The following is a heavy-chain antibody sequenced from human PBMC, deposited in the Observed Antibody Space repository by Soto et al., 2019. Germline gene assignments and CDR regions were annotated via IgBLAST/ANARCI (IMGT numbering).Heavy chain of an antibody. J-gene: IGHJ5*02. CDR3: ARDPRSIAARPMVWFDP. V-gene: IGHV1-46*01. CDR1: GYTFTSYY. CDR2: INPSGGST. Sequence: ASVKVSCKASGYTFTSYYMHWVRQAPGQGLEWMGIINPSGGSTSYAQKFQGRVNMTRDTSTSTVYMELSSLRSEDTAVYYCARDPRSIAARPMVWFDPWGQGTLVTVSS. D-gene: IGHD6-6*01.